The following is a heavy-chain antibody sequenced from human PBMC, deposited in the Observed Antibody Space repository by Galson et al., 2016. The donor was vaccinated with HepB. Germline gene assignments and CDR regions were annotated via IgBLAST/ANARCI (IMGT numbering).Heavy chain of an antibody. D-gene: IGHD3-10*01. CDR1: GITLSRYA. CDR2: FSSTGDYT. J-gene: IGHJ5*02. V-gene: IGHV3-64D*06. CDR3: VKGQSSFSARTLDH. Sequence: SLRLSCAAAGITLSRYAMHWVRQAPGKGLEYVSGFSSTGDYTHYADSVKGRFSISRDNFRNTVYLQMSSLRPEDTAVYYCVKGQSSFSARTLDHWGQGALVTVSS.